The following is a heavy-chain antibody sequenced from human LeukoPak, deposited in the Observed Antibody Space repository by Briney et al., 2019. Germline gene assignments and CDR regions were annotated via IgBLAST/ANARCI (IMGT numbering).Heavy chain of an antibody. Sequence: PGGPLRLSCAASGFTFSSYAVTWVRQAPGRGLEWVSVVSNSVDGGFTYYADSVKGRFTISRDNSKNTLYLQMNNLRADDTAVYYCAKMGGYCSGGSCYSWYCYYWGQGTPVTVSS. V-gene: IGHV3-23*01. CDR3: AKMGGYCSGGSCYSWYCYY. D-gene: IGHD2-15*01. CDR2: VSNSVDGGFT. CDR1: GFTFSSYA. J-gene: IGHJ4*02.